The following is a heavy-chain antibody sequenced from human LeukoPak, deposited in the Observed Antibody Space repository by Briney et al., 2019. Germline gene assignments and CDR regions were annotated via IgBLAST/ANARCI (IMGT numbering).Heavy chain of an antibody. D-gene: IGHD2-2*01. CDR3: ARVPAAIGRTRNNWFDP. CDR1: GYTFTSYY. V-gene: IGHV1-46*01. Sequence: ASVKVSCKASGYTFTSYYMHWVRQAPGQGLEWMGIINPSGGSTSYAQKFQGRVTMTRDTSTSTVYMELSSLRSEDTAVYYCARVPAAIGRTRNNWFDPWGQGTLVTVSS. J-gene: IGHJ5*02. CDR2: INPSGGST.